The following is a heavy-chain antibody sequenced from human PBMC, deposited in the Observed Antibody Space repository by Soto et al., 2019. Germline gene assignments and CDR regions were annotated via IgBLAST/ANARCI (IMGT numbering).Heavy chain of an antibody. D-gene: IGHD6-13*01. CDR2: NYYSGIT. Sequence: QVQLQESGPGLVKPSQTLSLTCTVSGGSISSGGYYWTWIRQHPGKGLEWIGYNYYSGITYYNPSLKSRVTISLATSKNPSSLKLSSVTAADTAVYYCARGSIIAGLYYGMDVWGQGTTVTVSS. CDR3: ARGSIIAGLYYGMDV. V-gene: IGHV4-31*03. CDR1: GGSISSGGYY. J-gene: IGHJ6*02.